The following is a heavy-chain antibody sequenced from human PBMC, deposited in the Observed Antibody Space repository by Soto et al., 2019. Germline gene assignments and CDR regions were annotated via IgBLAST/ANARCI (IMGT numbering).Heavy chain of an antibody. V-gene: IGHV3-21*01. CDR3: TRDQGGSYDSWFDP. CDR2: ISSGGSYI. CDR1: FTFSMYS. D-gene: IGHD1-26*01. J-gene: IGHJ5*02. Sequence: EVQVVESGGGLVQPGGSLRLSCSFTFSMYSMNWVRQAQGKGLEWVASISSGGSYIKYADSVKGRFTISRDNAKNSVSLQMNSLRVDDTAVYFCTRDQGGSYDSWFDPCGQRTLVTVSS.